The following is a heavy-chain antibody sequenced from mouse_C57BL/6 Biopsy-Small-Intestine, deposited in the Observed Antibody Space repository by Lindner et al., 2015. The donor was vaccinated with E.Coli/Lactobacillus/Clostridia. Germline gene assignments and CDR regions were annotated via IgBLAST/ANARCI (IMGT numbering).Heavy chain of an antibody. V-gene: IGHV1-4*01. CDR3: ARERQTSGEDY. CDR1: GYTFTSYA. D-gene: IGHD1-3*01. CDR2: INTGDGDT. Sequence: SVKVSCKASGYTFTSYAMHWMRQAPGQSLEWMGWINTGDGDTRYSQNFQGRVTISRDTSASTAYMELSSLRSEDTAVYYCARERQTSGEDYWGQGALVTVSS. J-gene: IGHJ4*01.